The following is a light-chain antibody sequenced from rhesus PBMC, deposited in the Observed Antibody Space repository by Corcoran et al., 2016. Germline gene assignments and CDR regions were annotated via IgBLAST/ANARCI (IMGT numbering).Light chain of an antibody. Sequence: DIQMTQSPSSLSASVGDTVTITCRASQGISSWLAWYQQKPGKAPKLMFYKASSLQSGAPSRFSGSGSGTDFTLTIRSLQSEDCATYYWQQYSSRPWTFGQGTKVEIK. CDR2: KAS. J-gene: IGKJ1*01. V-gene: IGKV1-22*01. CDR3: QQYSSRPWT. CDR1: QGISSW.